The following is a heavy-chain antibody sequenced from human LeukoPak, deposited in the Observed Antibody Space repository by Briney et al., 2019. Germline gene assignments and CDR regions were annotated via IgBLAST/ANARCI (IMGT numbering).Heavy chain of an antibody. V-gene: IGHV3-15*01. CDR2: IKSKTDGGTT. Sequence: PGGSLRLSCAASGFTFSNAWMSWVRQAPGKGLEWVGRIKSKTDGGTTDCGAPVKGRFTISRDDSKNTLYLQMNSLKTEDTAVYYCTTDPDIVVVPAASTGDRFDPWGQGTLVTVSS. CDR1: GFTFSNAW. J-gene: IGHJ5*02. D-gene: IGHD2-2*01. CDR3: TTDPDIVVVPAASTGDRFDP.